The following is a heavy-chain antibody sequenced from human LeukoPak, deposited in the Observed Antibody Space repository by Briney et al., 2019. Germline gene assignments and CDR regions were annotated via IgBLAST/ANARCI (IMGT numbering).Heavy chain of an antibody. D-gene: IGHD2-2*01. Sequence: SETLSLTCTVSGGSISGFYWSWIRQPPGRGLEWIGYMYDSGSINYNPSLKSRVTISADTSKRQFSLRLSSVTAADTAVYYCARGHYQGFDYWGQGTLVTVSS. V-gene: IGHV4-59*01. CDR1: GGSISGFY. CDR2: MYDSGSI. J-gene: IGHJ4*02. CDR3: ARGHYQGFDY.